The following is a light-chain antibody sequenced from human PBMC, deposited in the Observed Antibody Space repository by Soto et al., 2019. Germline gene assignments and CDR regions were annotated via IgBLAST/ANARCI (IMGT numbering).Light chain of an antibody. CDR1: QSVSGY. CDR3: HQRSNWLIS. CDR2: DGS. Sequence: EIVLTQSPATLSLSPGERATLSCRASQSVSGYLAWYQQKPGQAPRLLIYDGSHRAAGIPSRFSGSGSGTDFTLTISGLEPEDFAVYYCHQRSNWLISFGPGTKVDIK. V-gene: IGKV3-11*01. J-gene: IGKJ3*01.